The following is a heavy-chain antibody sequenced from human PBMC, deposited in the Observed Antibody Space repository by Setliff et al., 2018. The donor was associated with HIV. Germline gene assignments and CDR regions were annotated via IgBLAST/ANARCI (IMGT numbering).Heavy chain of an antibody. J-gene: IGHJ5*02. V-gene: IGHV4-59*08. D-gene: IGHD3-3*01. CDR1: GGSISSYY. CDR3: ASQRGGRVTIFGVSGGWFDP. CDR2: LYYSGRT. Sequence: SETLSLTCTVSGGSISSYYWSWIRQPPGKGLEWIGYLYYSGRTNYNPSLKSRVTISIGTYKNQFSLKLSSGTAADTALYYCASQRGGRVTIFGVSGGWFDPWGQGTLVTVSS.